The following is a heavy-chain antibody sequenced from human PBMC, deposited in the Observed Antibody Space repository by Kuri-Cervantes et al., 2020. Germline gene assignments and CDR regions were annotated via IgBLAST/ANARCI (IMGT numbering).Heavy chain of an antibody. D-gene: IGHD4-23*01. Sequence: SLKISCAASGFTFSSYAMSWVRQAPGKGLEWVSGLSWNSGTIDYADSVKGRFTISRDNAKNSLYLQMNSLRAEDTALYYCAKDGDYGGNSYAFDIWGQGSMVTVSS. CDR3: AKDGDYGGNSYAFDI. CDR1: GFTFSSYA. J-gene: IGHJ3*02. CDR2: LSWNSGTI. V-gene: IGHV3-9*01.